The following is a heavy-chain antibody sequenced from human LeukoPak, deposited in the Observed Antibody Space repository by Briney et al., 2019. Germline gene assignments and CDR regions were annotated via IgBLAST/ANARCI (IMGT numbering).Heavy chain of an antibody. J-gene: IGHJ4*02. CDR3: AKDGSWSCTD. D-gene: IGHD2-8*02. CDR1: GFTFSSSA. Sequence: PGGSLRLSCGASGFTFSSSAMHWVRQGPGKGLEWVAYIAHHGNNKYYADFVKGRFTISRDNSKGSLYLQMNSLRADDTAVYYCAKDGSWSCTDWGQGTLVRVSS. CDR2: IAHHGNNK. V-gene: IGHV3-30*02.